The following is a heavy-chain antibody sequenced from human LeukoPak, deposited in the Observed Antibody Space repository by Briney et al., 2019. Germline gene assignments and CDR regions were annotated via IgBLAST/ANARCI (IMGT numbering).Heavy chain of an antibody. V-gene: IGHV3-7*03. D-gene: IGHD6-6*01. CDR2: IKQDGSEK. CDR1: GFTFSSYW. J-gene: IGHJ5*02. Sequence: PGGSLRLSCAASGFTFSSYWMSWVRQAPGKGLEWVANIKQDGSEKYYVDSVKGRFTISRDNAKNSLYLQMNSLRAEDTAVYYCAREGHEYSSSLVRLNWFDPWGQGTLVTVSS. CDR3: AREGHEYSSSLVRLNWFDP.